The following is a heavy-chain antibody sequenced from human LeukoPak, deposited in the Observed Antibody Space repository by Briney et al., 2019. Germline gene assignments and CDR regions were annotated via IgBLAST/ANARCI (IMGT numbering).Heavy chain of an antibody. V-gene: IGHV4-38-2*01. D-gene: IGHD3-22*01. J-gene: IGHJ4*02. Sequence: PSETLSLTCAVSGYSISSGYYWGWIRQPPGRGLEWIGSIYHSGSTYYNPSLKSRVTISVDTSKNQFSLKLSSVTAADTAVYYCARQLPYYYDSSGYQRMIDCWGQGTLVTVSS. CDR2: IYHSGST. CDR1: GYSISSGYY. CDR3: ARQLPYYYDSSGYQRMIDC.